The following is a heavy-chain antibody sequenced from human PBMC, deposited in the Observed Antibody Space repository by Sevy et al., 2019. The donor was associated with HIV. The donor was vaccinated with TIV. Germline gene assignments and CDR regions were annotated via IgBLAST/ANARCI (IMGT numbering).Heavy chain of an antibody. J-gene: IGHJ4*02. V-gene: IGHV1-18*01. D-gene: IGHD3-10*01. Sequence: ASVKVSCKASGYSFTSYGISWVRQAPGQGLEWMGWIGVYNSNANSAQKLQGRVIMTTDTSTSTAYMELRSLRSDDTAVYYCARVPTYYYGSRTYFDYWGQGTLVTVSS. CDR1: GYSFTSYG. CDR2: IGVYNSNA. CDR3: ARVPTYYYGSRTYFDY.